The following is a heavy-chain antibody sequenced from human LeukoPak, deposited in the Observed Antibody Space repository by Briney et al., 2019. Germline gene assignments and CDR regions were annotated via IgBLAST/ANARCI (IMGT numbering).Heavy chain of an antibody. D-gene: IGHD3-10*01. CDR3: ARDGPSQMVEFDY. Sequence: DSVTVSCKASGYIFSGSGWYLYWLRQAPGQGLECMGWIHPNNGDTSYAQKFQGRVAMTRDTSISTAYMELRRLRPDDTAVYYCARDGPSQMVEFDYWGQGTQVTVSS. J-gene: IGHJ4*02. CDR2: IHPNNGDT. CDR1: GYIFSGSGWY. V-gene: IGHV1-2*02.